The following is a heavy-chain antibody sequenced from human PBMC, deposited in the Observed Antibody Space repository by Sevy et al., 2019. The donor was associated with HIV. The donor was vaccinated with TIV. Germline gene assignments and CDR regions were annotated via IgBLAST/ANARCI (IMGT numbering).Heavy chain of an antibody. J-gene: IGHJ6*02. CDR3: ARAGGGGYCSGGSCYSSYYYFYGMDV. Sequence: KQSQTLSLTCAISGDSVSSNSAAWNWIRQSPSRGLEWLGRTYYRSKWYNDYAVSVKSRITINPDTSNDQFSLQLNSVTPEDTAVYYCARAGGGGYCSGGSCYSSYYYFYGMDVLGQGTTVTVSS. CDR2: TYYRSKWYN. V-gene: IGHV6-1*01. D-gene: IGHD2-15*01. CDR1: GDSVSSNSAA.